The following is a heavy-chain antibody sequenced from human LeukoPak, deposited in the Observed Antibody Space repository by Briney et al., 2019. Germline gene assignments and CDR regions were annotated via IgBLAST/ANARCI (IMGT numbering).Heavy chain of an antibody. Sequence: GASVKVSCKASGYTFTGYYMHWVRQAPGQGLEWMGWINPNSGGTNYAQKFQGRVTMTRDTSISTAYMELSRLRSDDTAVYYCARENGSGSYEFDYWGQGTLVTVSS. CDR2: INPNSGGT. V-gene: IGHV1-2*02. CDR3: ARENGSGSYEFDY. D-gene: IGHD3-10*01. CDR1: GYTFTGYY. J-gene: IGHJ4*02.